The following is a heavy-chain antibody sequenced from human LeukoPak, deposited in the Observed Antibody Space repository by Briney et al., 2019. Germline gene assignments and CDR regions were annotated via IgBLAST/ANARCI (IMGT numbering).Heavy chain of an antibody. J-gene: IGHJ4*02. Sequence: ASVKVSCKVSGYTLTELSMHWVRQAPGKGLGWMGGFDPEDGATIYAQKFQGRVTMTEDTSTDTAYMELSSLRSEDTAVYYCATVVLYSGYYFDYWGQGTLVTVSS. CDR3: ATVVLYSGYYFDY. CDR1: GYTLTELS. V-gene: IGHV1-24*01. D-gene: IGHD5-12*01. CDR2: FDPEDGAT.